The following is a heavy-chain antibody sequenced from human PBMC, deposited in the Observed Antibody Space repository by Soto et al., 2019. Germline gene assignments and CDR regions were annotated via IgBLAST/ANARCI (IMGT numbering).Heavy chain of an antibody. CDR1: GFTFSSYW. D-gene: IGHD2-15*01. CDR2: INTDGSST. CDR3: ARRGSGVTRGLHY. V-gene: IGHV3-74*01. Sequence: EVQLVESGGGLVQPGGSLRLSCAASGFTFSSYWMHWVRQAPGKGLVWISRINTDGSSTSYVDSMQGRFTISRDNGKNTPFLQMNSLRGEDTAVYYCARRGSGVTRGLHYWGQGTLVTVSS. J-gene: IGHJ4*02.